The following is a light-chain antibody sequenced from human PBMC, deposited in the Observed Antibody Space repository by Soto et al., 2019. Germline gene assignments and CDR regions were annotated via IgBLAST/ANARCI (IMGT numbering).Light chain of an antibody. Sequence: QSVLTQPASVSGSPGQSITISCTGTSSDVGGYNYVSWYQQHPGKAPKLMIYDVSNRPSGVSNRFSGSKSGITASLTISGLQAEDEAGYYCSSYTSSSTLVVFGGGTELTVL. J-gene: IGLJ2*01. CDR1: SSDVGGYNY. V-gene: IGLV2-14*01. CDR3: SSYTSSSTLVV. CDR2: DVS.